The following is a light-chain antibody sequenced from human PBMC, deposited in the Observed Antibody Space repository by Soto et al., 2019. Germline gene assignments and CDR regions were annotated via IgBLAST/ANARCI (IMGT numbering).Light chain of an antibody. CDR1: SSDIGSYNL. CDR2: EGS. CDR3: CPYAGSNTPHVI. V-gene: IGLV2-23*01. J-gene: IGLJ2*01. Sequence: QSALTQPASVSGSPGQSITISCTGTSSDIGSYNLVSWYQQHPGKAPKLMIYEGSKRPSGVSNRFSGSKSGNTASLTISGLQAEDEADYHCCPYAGSNTPHVIFGGGTKLTVL.